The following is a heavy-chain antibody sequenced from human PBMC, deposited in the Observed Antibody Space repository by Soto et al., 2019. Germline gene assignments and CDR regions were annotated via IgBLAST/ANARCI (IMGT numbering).Heavy chain of an antibody. CDR2: IYNSGGT. V-gene: IGHV4-31*03. D-gene: IGHD3-10*01. CDR1: GGSISSGNYY. J-gene: IGHJ4*02. Sequence: QVQLHESGPGLVKPSQTLSLTCSVSGGSISSGNYYWSWIRQHPGKDLEWIGYIYNSGGTYYNPSLKIRVTIAADTSKNQFSLNLSSVTAADTAVYYCARVLGSDTLIRGPFDYWGQGTLLSVSS. CDR3: ARVLGSDTLIRGPFDY.